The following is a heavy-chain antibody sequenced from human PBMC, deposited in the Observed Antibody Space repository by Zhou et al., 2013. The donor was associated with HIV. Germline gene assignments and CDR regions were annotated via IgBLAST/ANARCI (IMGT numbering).Heavy chain of an antibody. J-gene: IGHJ4*02. CDR1: GGTFSNYA. Sequence: QVQLVQSGAEVKKPGSSVRVSCKASGGTFSNYAISWVRQAPGQGLEWMGGIIPIFATANYAQKFQGRVTMTTDTSTSTAYMELRSLRSDDTAVYYCARDFVAVVAPFDYWGQGTLVTVSS. V-gene: IGHV1-69*05. CDR3: ARDFVAVVAPFDY. CDR2: IIPIFATA. D-gene: IGHD2-15*01.